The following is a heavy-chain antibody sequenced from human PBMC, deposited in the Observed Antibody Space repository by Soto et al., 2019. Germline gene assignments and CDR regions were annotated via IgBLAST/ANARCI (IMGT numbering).Heavy chain of an antibody. CDR2: ISYSGST. CDR3: ARLSRGAVAGFDY. V-gene: IGHV4-59*08. CDR1: GGSIKSYC. D-gene: IGHD6-13*01. J-gene: IGHJ4*02. Sequence: SETLSLTCTVSGGSIKSYCWSWIRQPPGKGLEWIGYISYSGSTNYNPSLKSRVTISLDTSKNQFSLKLSSVTAADTAVYYCARLSRGAVAGFDYWGQGTLVTVSS.